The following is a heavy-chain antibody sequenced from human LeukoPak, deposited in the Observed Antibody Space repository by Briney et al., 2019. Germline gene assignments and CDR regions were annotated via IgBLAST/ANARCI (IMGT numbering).Heavy chain of an antibody. D-gene: IGHD3-22*01. Sequence: GASVKVSCKASGYTFTSHGISWVRQAPGQGLEWMGWISAYNGNTNYAQKLQGRVTMTTDTSTSTAYMELRSLRSDDTAVYYCARDHGYYDSSGYFDYWGQGTLVTVSS. CDR2: ISAYNGNT. J-gene: IGHJ4*02. CDR3: ARDHGYYDSSGYFDY. CDR1: GYTFTSHG. V-gene: IGHV1-18*01.